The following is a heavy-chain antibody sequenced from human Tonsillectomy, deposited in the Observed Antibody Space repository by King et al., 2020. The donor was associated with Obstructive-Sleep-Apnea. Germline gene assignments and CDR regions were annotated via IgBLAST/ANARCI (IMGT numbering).Heavy chain of an antibody. CDR1: GYSISSGYY. D-gene: IGHD6-13*01. V-gene: IGHV4-38-2*02. Sequence: QVQLQESGPGLVKPSETLSLTCTVSGYSISSGYYWGWIRQPPGKGLEWIGSIYHSGSTAYNPSLKSLFTISVDTSKNQLSLKLSSVTAADTAVYYCARAYYSSSWYFDYWGQGTLVTVSS. J-gene: IGHJ4*02. CDR2: IYHSGST. CDR3: ARAYYSSSWYFDY.